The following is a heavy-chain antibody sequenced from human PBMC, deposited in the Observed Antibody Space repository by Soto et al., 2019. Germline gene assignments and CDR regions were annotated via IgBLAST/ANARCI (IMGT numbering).Heavy chain of an antibody. CDR3: ARESHPYYFDY. CDR2: IYYSGST. CDR1: GDSISGGAY. Sequence: SETLSLTCTVSGDSISGGAYWSWIRQHPGKGLEWIGYIYYSGSTYYNPSLKNRVTISVDTSKNQFSLKLSSVTAADTAVYYCARESHPYYFDYWGQGTLVTVSS. J-gene: IGHJ4*02. V-gene: IGHV4-30-4*08.